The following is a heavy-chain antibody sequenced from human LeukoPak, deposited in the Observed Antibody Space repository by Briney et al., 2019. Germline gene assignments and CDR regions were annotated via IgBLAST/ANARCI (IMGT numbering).Heavy chain of an antibody. CDR2: IHTNGGVK. CDR1: GLTFWRYW. V-gene: IGHV3-7*01. D-gene: IGHD2-15*01. CDR3: ASTFPYWSSGTCAL. Sequence: PGGSLRLSCAASGLTFWRYWMSGVRPAPGRGLEWVAIIHTNGGVKTYVDAVKGRFTISRDNAANSLYRQVNSLRAEDSAVYYCASTFPYWSSGTCALGGQGTLVTVSS. J-gene: IGHJ4*02.